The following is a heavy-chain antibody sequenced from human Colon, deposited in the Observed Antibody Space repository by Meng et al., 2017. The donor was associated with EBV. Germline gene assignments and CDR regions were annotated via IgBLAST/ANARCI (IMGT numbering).Heavy chain of an antibody. D-gene: IGHD3-16*01. V-gene: IGHV4-4*02. CDR3: ARGEDYTWDV. Sequence: QVQLHASGPRRVKPSGTLSLTCSVSDDSTIRSNWWSWVRQPPGKGLEWIGEILHAGVTNYNPSLKSRVSMSVDRSRIQASLNLNSVTAADTAIYYCARGEDYTWDVWGQGILVTVSS. CDR2: ILHAGVT. J-gene: IGHJ4*02. CDR1: DDSTIRSNW.